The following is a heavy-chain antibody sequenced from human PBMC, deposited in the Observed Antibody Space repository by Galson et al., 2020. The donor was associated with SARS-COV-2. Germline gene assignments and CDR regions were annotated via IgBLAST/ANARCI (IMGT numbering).Heavy chain of an antibody. CDR2: IYWDDDK. Sequence: KMSGPTLVKPTQTLTLTCSFSGFSISATGVGVGWIRQPPGKALEWLAVIYWDDDKRYNSSLKNRLTITKDASKNQVVLTMTNMDPVDTATYYCARRRGYDFWNPQYWFDPWGQGTLVIVSS. CDR3: ARRRGYDFWNPQYWFDP. V-gene: IGHV2-5*02. D-gene: IGHD3-3*01. CDR1: GFSISATGVG. J-gene: IGHJ5*02.